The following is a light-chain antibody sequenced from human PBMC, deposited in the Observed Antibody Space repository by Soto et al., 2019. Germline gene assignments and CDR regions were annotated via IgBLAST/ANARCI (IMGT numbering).Light chain of an antibody. Sequence: DIQLTQSPSFLSASVGDRVTITCRASQGISSYLAWYQQKPGKAPKLLIYAASTLQSGVPSRFSGSGSGTEFTLTISSLQPEDFATYYCQQLNSYPMYTFGQGTKVDIK. V-gene: IGKV1-9*01. CDR2: AAS. J-gene: IGKJ2*01. CDR3: QQLNSYPMYT. CDR1: QGISSY.